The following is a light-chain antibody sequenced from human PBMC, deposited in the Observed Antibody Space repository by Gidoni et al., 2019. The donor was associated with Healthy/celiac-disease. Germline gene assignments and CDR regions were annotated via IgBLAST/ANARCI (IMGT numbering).Light chain of an antibody. CDR1: QSVSSSY. J-gene: IGKJ2*01. V-gene: IGKV3-20*01. CDR2: GAS. CDR3: QQYGSSPLYT. Sequence: EIVLTPSPGTLSLSPGERATLSCRASQSVSSSYLAWYQQKPGQAPRLLIYGASSRATGSPDRFSGSGSGTDFTLTISRREPEDVAVYYCQQYGSSPLYTFGQGTKLEIK.